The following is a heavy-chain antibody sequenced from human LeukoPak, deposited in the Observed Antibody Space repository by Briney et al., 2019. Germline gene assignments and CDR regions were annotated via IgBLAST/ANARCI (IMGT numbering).Heavy chain of an antibody. CDR3: ASELKRLWRDYLDN. D-gene: IGHD2/OR15-2a*01. V-gene: IGHV3-7*01. CDR1: GLTFRDYW. CDR2: IKDDGSET. Sequence: GGSLRLSCAVSGLTFRDYWMSWVRQAPGKGLEGVANIKDDGSETYYVDSVKGRFTISRDNTKNSLYLQMDSLRAEDAAIYDCASELKRLWRDYLDNWGQGTLVTVSS. J-gene: IGHJ4*02.